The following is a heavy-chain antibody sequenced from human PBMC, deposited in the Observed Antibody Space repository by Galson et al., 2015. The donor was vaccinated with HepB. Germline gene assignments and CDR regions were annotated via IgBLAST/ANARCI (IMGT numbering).Heavy chain of an antibody. CDR1: GGSISSSNYY. Sequence: SETLSLTCTVSGGSISSSNYYWGWIRRPPGKGLEWIGSNFYSGSTYYNPSLKGRVTISVETSKYQLSLKVNSVTAADTAFYYCASGRRDGYRYFDYWGQGTLVTVSS. D-gene: IGHD5-24*01. V-gene: IGHV4-39*01. CDR2: NFYSGST. J-gene: IGHJ4*02. CDR3: ASGRRDGYRYFDY.